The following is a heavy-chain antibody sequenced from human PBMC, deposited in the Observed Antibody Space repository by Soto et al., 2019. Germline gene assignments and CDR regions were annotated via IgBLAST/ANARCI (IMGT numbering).Heavy chain of an antibody. J-gene: IGHJ3*02. CDR3: ARDYGDYGLVFDI. CDR1: GLSVSGDY. Sequence: EVQLVQSGGDLVQPGGSLRLSCAASGLSVSGDYMTWVRQAPGKSLEWVSMTYSGGPTDYADSVKGRFTISVDKSKNTLYLQMHSLRVDDTAVYYCARDYGDYGLVFDIWGQGTMVTVSS. CDR2: TYSGGPT. D-gene: IGHD4-17*01. V-gene: IGHV3-53*01.